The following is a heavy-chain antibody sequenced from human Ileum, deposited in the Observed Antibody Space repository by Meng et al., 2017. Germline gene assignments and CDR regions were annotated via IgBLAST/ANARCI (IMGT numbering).Heavy chain of an antibody. D-gene: IGHD1-14*01. CDR1: GLSISSVIW. CDR3: AKAAAYNLDI. Sequence: QVQVQGSGRRRVKPAGTPSPTCAVSGLSISSVIWWVWVSQPPGKGLEWIGEIFQSGSTNYNPSLKSRVSISVDKSKNHLSLSLSSVTAADTAVYYCAKAAAYNLDIWAQGALVTVSS. J-gene: IGHJ4*02. CDR2: IFQSGST. V-gene: IGHV4-4*02.